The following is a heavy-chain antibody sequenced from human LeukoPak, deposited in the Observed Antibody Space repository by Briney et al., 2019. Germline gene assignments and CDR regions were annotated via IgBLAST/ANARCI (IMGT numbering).Heavy chain of an antibody. Sequence: ASVKVSCKTSGYTFTGYYMHWVRQAPGQGLEWMGWISPNSGGTNYAQKFQGRVTMTRDTCISTAYMELSRLRSDDTAVYYCARAPTMIRTPPRAPLDIWGQGTMITVSS. V-gene: IGHV1-2*02. CDR3: ARAPTMIRTPPRAPLDI. CDR2: ISPNSGGT. D-gene: IGHD3-10*01. J-gene: IGHJ3*02. CDR1: GYTFTGYY.